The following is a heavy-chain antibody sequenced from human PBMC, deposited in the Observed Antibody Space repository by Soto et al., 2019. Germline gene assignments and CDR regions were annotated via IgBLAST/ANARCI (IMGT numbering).Heavy chain of an antibody. CDR3: ARGFSSTWGLAPDY. CDR1: GFTFSSYW. D-gene: IGHD6-13*01. J-gene: IGHJ4*02. V-gene: IGHV3-74*01. Sequence: GGSLRLSCAASGFTFSSYWMYWVRQAPGKGLVLVSRINSDATSTTYADSVEGRFTISRDNAKNTLYLQMNSLRADDTAVYYCARGFSSTWGLAPDYWGQGILVTVSS. CDR2: INSDATST.